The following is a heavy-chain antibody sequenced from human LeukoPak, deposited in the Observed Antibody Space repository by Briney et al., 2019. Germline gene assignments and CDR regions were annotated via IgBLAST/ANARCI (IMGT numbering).Heavy chain of an antibody. CDR1: GFTFSSYA. CDR2: IYYSGST. V-gene: IGHV4-38-2*01. CDR3: ASSPYGDYAYNWFDP. J-gene: IGHJ5*02. D-gene: IGHD4-17*01. Sequence: NPGGSLRLSCAASGFTFSSYAMSWIRQPPGKGLEWIGSIYYSGSTYYNPSLKSRVTISVDTSKNQFSLKLSSVTAADTAVYYCASSPYGDYAYNWFDPWGQGTLVTVSS.